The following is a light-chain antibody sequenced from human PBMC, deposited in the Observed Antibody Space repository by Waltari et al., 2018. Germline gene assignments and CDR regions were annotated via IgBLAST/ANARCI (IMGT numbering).Light chain of an antibody. CDR2: GVT. Sequence: QSALTHPASVSGSPGQSITLSRTGTSSDVCGYNLVSWYQQHPDKAPKLVIYGVTKRPSGVSDRFSGSKSGKTASLTIAGLQAEDEADYYCYSYAGSANGVFGGGTTLTVL. CDR3: YSYAGSANGV. J-gene: IGLJ3*02. CDR1: SSDVCGYNL. V-gene: IGLV2-23*02.